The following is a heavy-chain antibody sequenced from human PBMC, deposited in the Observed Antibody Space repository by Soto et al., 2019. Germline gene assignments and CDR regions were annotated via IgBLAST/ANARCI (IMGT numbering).Heavy chain of an antibody. V-gene: IGHV3-23*01. CDR2: TRSNGEHT. J-gene: IGHJ6*02. D-gene: IGHD2-2*01. CDR1: GFMFSSFA. Sequence: EVQILESGGGMVQPGGSLRLSCAGSGFMFSSFAMTWVRQAPGKGLEWVSTTRSNGEHTYYADSGKGRFTVSRDNSKNTLFLEMSSLRAEDSAIYYCAKDSKSVSVSAARVYGMDVWGQGTTVTVSS. CDR3: AKDSKSVSVSAARVYGMDV.